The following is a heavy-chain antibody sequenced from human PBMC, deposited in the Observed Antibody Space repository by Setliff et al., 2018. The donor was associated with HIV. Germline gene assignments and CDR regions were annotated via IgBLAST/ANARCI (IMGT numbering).Heavy chain of an antibody. Sequence: KPSETLALTCTVSGGSISSGSYYWSWIRQPPGKGLEWIGSIHDSGRTYYNPSLKSRVTISVDTSKNQFSLRLTSVTAADTAVYYCARHKVSTTLGGLVSDYFYYGMDIWGQGTTVTVSS. CDR3: ARHKVSTTLGGLVSDYFYYGMDI. V-gene: IGHV4-39*01. D-gene: IGHD3-16*01. CDR2: IHDSGRT. J-gene: IGHJ6*02. CDR1: GGSISSGSYY.